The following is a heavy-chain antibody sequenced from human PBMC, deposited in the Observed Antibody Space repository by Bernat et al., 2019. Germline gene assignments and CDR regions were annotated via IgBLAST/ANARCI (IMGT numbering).Heavy chain of an antibody. V-gene: IGHV3-15*07. Sequence: EVQLVESGGGLVKPGGSLRLSCAASGFTFSNAWMNWVRQAPGKGLEWVGRIKSKTDGGTTDYAAPVKGRFTSSRDDSKNTLYLQMNSLRTEDTAVYYCTTRVPYGSGSYRVDYWGQGTLVTVSS. J-gene: IGHJ4*02. CDR2: IKSKTDGGTT. CDR1: GFTFSNAW. CDR3: TTRVPYGSGSYRVDY. D-gene: IGHD3-10*01.